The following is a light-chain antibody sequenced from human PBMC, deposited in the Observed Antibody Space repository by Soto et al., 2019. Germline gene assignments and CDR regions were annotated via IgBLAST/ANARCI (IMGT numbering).Light chain of an antibody. CDR3: QQYGSSPGLGT. J-gene: IGKJ2*01. V-gene: IGKV3-20*01. CDR1: QSVSSSY. CDR2: GAS. Sequence: EVVLTKSPGTLSLTPGERATLSCRASQSVSSSYLAWYQQKPGQAPRLLIYGASSRATGIPDRFSGSGSGTDFTLTISRLEPEDFAVYYCQQYGSSPGLGTFGQGTKLEIK.